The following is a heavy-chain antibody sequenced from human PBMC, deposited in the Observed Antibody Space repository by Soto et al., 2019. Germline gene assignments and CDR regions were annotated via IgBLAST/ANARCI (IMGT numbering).Heavy chain of an antibody. CDR2: IYYSGST. D-gene: IGHD6-13*01. J-gene: IGHJ3*02. V-gene: IGHV4-31*03. Sequence: SETLSLTCTVSGGSISSGGYYWSWIRQHPGKGLEWIGYIYYSGSTYYNPSLKNRVTISVDTSKNQFSLKLSSVTAADTAVYYCARDASIAAAGTPSSVDAFDIWGQGTMVTVSS. CDR1: GGSISSGGYY. CDR3: ARDASIAAAGTPSSVDAFDI.